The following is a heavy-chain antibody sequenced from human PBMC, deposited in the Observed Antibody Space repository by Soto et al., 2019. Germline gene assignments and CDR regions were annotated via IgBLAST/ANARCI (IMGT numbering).Heavy chain of an antibody. CDR1: GFTFSSYW. D-gene: IGHD5-18*01. CDR2: IKQSGSET. CDR3: ARGYSIDF. V-gene: IGHV3-7*03. J-gene: IGHJ4*02. Sequence: GGSLRLSCAASGFTFSSYWMTWVRQAPGKGLEWVANIKQSGSETYYVDSVKGRFTISRDDAKNSLYLQMNTLRAEDTAVYFCARGYSIDFWGQGTLVTVSS.